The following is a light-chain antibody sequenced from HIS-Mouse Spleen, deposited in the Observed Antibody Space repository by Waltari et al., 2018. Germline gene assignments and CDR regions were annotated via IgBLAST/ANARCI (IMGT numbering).Light chain of an antibody. Sequence: QSALTQPPSASGSPGQAVTISCTGTSSDAGGYNYVSWSHQHPGKAPKPLIYEVSMRPSGVPDRFSGSKSGNTASLTVSGLQAEDEADYYCSSYAGSNNFNVVFGGGTKLTVL. CDR1: SSDAGGYNY. CDR2: EVS. J-gene: IGLJ2*01. CDR3: SSYAGSNNFNVV. V-gene: IGLV2-8*01.